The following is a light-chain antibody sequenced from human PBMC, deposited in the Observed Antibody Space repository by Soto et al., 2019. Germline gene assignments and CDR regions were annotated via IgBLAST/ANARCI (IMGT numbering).Light chain of an antibody. CDR3: HQRSNWWT. Sequence: PGERATSSCGASQSLRSSLAWYKKKLGQAPRVLIYDTSTRATGIPARFSGSGSGTDFTLTISSLEPEDSAVYYCHQRSNWWTFDQGTRVEIK. CDR2: DTS. V-gene: IGKV3-11*01. J-gene: IGKJ1*01. CDR1: QSLRSS.